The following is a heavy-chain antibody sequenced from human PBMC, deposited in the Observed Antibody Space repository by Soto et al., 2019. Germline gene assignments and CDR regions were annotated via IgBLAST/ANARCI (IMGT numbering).Heavy chain of an antibody. J-gene: IGHJ4*02. CDR1: GGSISSSSYY. CDR3: ARRRRTAAVAGKAYDY. CDR2: IYYSGST. V-gene: IGHV4-39*01. Sequence: QLQLQESGPGLVKPSETLSLTCTVSGGSISSSSYYWGWFRQPPGKGLEWIGSIYYSGSTYYNPSLKSRVTMSVGTSKNQYSLKRSSVTAADTAVYYCARRRRTAAVAGKAYDYWGQGTLVSVSS. D-gene: IGHD6-19*01.